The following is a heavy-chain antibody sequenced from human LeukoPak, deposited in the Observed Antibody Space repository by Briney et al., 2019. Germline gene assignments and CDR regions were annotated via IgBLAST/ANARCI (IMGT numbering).Heavy chain of an antibody. CDR3: ARDRGPLRGSYGYED. V-gene: IGHV1-46*01. Sequence: ASVKVSCKASGYTFTSYYMHWVRQAPGHGVEWMGIINPSGGSTRYAQKFQGRVTVTRDTSTNTVYMELSSLRSEDTAVYYCARDRGPLRGSYGYEDWGQGTLVTVSS. J-gene: IGHJ4*02. CDR1: GYTFTSYY. D-gene: IGHD3-16*01. CDR2: INPSGGST.